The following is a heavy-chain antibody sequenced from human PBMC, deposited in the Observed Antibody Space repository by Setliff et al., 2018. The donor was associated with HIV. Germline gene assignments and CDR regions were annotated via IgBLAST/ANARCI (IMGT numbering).Heavy chain of an antibody. CDR2: IYTAGAI. V-gene: IGHV4-61*09. CDR1: GGSISRGNYY. J-gene: IGHJ4*02. D-gene: IGHD5-12*01. CDR3: ERGGQSSGYGIEL. Sequence: SETRSLTCSVSGGSISRGNYYWGWTRQPAGKGLEWIGHIYTAGAIKDNPSLKSPLTISVDKSKIQFSLKLNSVTAADTAMYYCERGGQSSGYGIELWGQGTLVTVSS.